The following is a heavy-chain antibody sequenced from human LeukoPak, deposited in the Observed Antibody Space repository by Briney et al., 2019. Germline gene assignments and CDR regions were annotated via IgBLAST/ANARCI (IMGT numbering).Heavy chain of an antibody. V-gene: IGHV1-2*02. CDR2: INPNSGGT. CDR3: ARDPTTRPPYYYYYMDV. CDR1: EYTFTGYY. Sequence: GASVKVSCKASEYTFTGYYMHWVRQAPGQGLEWMGWINPNSGGTNYAQKFQGRVTMTRDTPISTAYMELSRLRSDDTAVYYCARDPTTRPPYYYYYMDVWGKGTTVTVSS. J-gene: IGHJ6*03. D-gene: IGHD4-17*01.